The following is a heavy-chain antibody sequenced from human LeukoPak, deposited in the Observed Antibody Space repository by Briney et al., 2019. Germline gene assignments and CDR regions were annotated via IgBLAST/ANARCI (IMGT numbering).Heavy chain of an antibody. CDR2: IYYSGST. V-gene: IGHV4-39*01. Sequence: SETLSLSCTVCGGSISSSSYYWGWIRQPPGKGREWIGSIYYSGSTYYNPSLKSRVTISVDTSKNQFSLKLSSVTAADTAVYYCARRLRDNYSSGWYLDYWGQGTLVTVSS. J-gene: IGHJ4*02. CDR1: GGSISSSSYY. CDR3: ARRLRDNYSSGWYLDY. D-gene: IGHD6-19*01.